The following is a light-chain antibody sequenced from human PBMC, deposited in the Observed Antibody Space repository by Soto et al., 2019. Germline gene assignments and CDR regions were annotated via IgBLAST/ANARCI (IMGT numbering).Light chain of an antibody. V-gene: IGKV1-27*01. J-gene: IGKJ5*01. CDR1: QGISNY. CDR2: AAS. CDR3: QQYNSAPQVT. Sequence: DIQMTQSPSSLSASVGDRVTITCRARQGISNYLAWYQQKPGKVPKLLIYAASTLQSGVPSRFSGSGSGTDFTLTISSLQPEDVATYYCQQYNSAPQVTFGQGTRLEIK.